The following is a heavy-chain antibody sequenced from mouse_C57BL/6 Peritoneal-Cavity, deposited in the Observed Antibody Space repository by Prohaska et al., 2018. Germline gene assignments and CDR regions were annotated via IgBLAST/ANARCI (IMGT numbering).Heavy chain of an antibody. J-gene: IGHJ2*01. D-gene: IGHD2-5*01. CDR1: GFTFSSYT. CDR3: ARHQSTRFYYSNYPFDY. Sequence: EVMLVESGGGLVKPGGSLKLSCAASGFTFSSYTMSWVRQTPEKRLEWVATISGGGGNTYYPDSVKCRFTISRDNAKNTLYLQMSSLRSEDTALYYCARHQSTRFYYSNYPFDYWGQGTTLTVSS. CDR2: ISGGGGNT. V-gene: IGHV5-9*01.